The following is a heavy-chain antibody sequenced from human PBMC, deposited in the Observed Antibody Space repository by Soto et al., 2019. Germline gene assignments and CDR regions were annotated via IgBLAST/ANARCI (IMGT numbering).Heavy chain of an antibody. CDR3: AKDSNWGIIDY. J-gene: IGHJ4*02. D-gene: IGHD7-27*01. CDR2: ISYDGSNK. Sequence: ESGGGVVQPGRSLRLSCAASGFTFSSYGMHWVRQAPGKGLEWVAVISYDGSNKYYADSVKGRFTISRDNSKNTLYLQMNSLRAEDTAVYYCAKDSNWGIIDYWGQGTLVTVSS. V-gene: IGHV3-30*18. CDR1: GFTFSSYG.